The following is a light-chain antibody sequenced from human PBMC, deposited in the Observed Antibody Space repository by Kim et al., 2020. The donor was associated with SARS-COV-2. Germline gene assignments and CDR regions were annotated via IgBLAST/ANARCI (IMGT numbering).Light chain of an antibody. J-gene: IGKJ4*01. CDR2: AAS. CDR3: QQCYSTPPT. V-gene: IGKV1-39*01. Sequence: APVGDMVTITCRARHSISSYLNWYQQKPGKAPKLLIYAASSLQSGLPSRFSGSGSGTDFTLTISSLQPEDFATYYCQQCYSTPPTFGGGTKVDIK. CDR1: HSISSY.